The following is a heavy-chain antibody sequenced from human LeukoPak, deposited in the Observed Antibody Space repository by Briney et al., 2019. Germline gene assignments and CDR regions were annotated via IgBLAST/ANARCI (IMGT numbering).Heavy chain of an antibody. V-gene: IGHV4-39*01. CDR2: MYYSGST. J-gene: IGHJ3*02. CDR3: ARHFDRDGYTSNAFDI. D-gene: IGHD5-24*01. CDR1: GGSFSSSSYY. Sequence: PSETLSLTCTVSGGSFSSSSYYWGWIRQPPGKGLEWIGSMYYSGSTYYNASLRSRLTISVDTSKNQFSLKLSSVTAADTAVYYCARHFDRDGYTSNAFDIWGQGTVVTVSS.